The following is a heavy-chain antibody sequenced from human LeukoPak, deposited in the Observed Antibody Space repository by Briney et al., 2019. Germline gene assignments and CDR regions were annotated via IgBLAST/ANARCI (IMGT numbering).Heavy chain of an antibody. D-gene: IGHD6-19*01. CDR1: GGSINSNSRNSYY. CDR2: IYYSGTT. Sequence: SETLSLTCTVSGGSINSNSRNSYYWGWIRQPPGKGLEWVGGIYYSGTTYYSPSLKSRVTMSVDMSKNQFSLRLSSVTAADTAVYYCVRTYSIGWSLGVFDIWGQGTMVTVSS. J-gene: IGHJ3*02. V-gene: IGHV4-39*01. CDR3: VRTYSIGWSLGVFDI.